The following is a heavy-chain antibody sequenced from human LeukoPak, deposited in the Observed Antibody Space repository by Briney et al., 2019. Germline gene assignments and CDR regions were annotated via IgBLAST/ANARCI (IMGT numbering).Heavy chain of an antibody. V-gene: IGHV4-4*07. D-gene: IGHD3-10*01. CDR3: AREGLRYYYGSGSYDY. CDR2: IYTSGST. Sequence: PSETLSLTCTVSGGSISSYYWSWIRQPAGKGLEWIGRIYTSGSTNYNPSLKSRVTMSVDTSKNQFSLKLSSVTAADTAVYYCAREGLRYYYGSGSYDYWGQGTLVTVSS. J-gene: IGHJ4*02. CDR1: GGSISSYY.